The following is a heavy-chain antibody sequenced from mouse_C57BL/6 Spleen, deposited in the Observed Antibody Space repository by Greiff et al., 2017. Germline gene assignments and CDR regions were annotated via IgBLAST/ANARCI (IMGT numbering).Heavy chain of an antibody. J-gene: IGHJ2*01. V-gene: IGHV1-4*01. Sequence: QVQLKESGAELARPGASVKMSCKASGYTFTSYTMHWVKQRPGQGLEWIGYINPSSGYTKYNQKFKDKATLTADKSSSTAYMQMSSLTSEDSAVYSCARDGYGYWGQGTTLTVSS. CDR3: ARDGYGY. D-gene: IGHD2-3*01. CDR2: INPSSGYT. CDR1: GYTFTSYT.